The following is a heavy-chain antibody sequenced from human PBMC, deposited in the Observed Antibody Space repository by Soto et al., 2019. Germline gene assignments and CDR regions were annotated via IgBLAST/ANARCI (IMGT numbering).Heavy chain of an antibody. V-gene: IGHV3-23*01. D-gene: IGHD6-19*01. CDR3: AKEDQQWLVPHCSLDS. J-gene: IGHJ4*02. Sequence: GGSLRLSCAASGFTFSNYAMSWVRQAPGKGLEWVSSISSSGGSTCYADSVKGRFTISRDNSKNTLFLQMNGLRAEDTAIYYCAKEDQQWLVPHCSLDSWRKGNLLTASS. CDR2: ISSSGGST. CDR1: GFTFSNYA.